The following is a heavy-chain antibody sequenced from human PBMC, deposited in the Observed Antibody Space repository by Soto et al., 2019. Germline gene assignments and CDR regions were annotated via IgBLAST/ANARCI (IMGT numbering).Heavy chain of an antibody. CDR2: ISLEGSNK. D-gene: IGHD1-1*01. V-gene: IGHV3-30*03. J-gene: IGHJ6*02. CDR1: GFNFSDYA. CDR3: ARDLWVEPELYYYGMDV. Sequence: AGGSLRLSCAASGFNFSDYAMHWIRQAPGKGLEWLAIISLEGSNKYSAKPVKDRFTISRDNSKSTLYLQMNSLRPEDTAVYYCARDLWVEPELYYYGMDVWGQGTTVTVSS.